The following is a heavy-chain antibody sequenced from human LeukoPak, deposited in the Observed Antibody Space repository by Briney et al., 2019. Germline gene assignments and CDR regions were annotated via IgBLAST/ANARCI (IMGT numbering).Heavy chain of an antibody. CDR1: GGSFSGYY. V-gene: IGHV4-34*01. CDR3: ARGGGISLRYYYYGMDV. J-gene: IGHJ6*02. Sequence: SETLSLTCAVYGGSFSGYYWSWIRQPPGKGLEWIGEINHSGSTNYNPSLKSRVTISVDMSKNQFSLKLSSVTAADTAVYYCARGGGISLRYYYYGMDVWGQGTTVTVSS. CDR2: INHSGST. D-gene: IGHD3-16*01.